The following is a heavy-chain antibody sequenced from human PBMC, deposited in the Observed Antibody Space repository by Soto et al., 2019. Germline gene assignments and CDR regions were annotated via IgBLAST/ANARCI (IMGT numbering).Heavy chain of an antibody. CDR2: IIPIFGTA. Sequence: ASVKVSCKASGGTFSSYAISWVRQAPGQGLEWMGGIIPIFGTANYAQKFQGRVTITADESTSTAYMELSSLRSEDTAVYYCASSGSYWYFDLWGRGTPVTVSS. D-gene: IGHD3-10*01. J-gene: IGHJ2*01. V-gene: IGHV1-69*13. CDR3: ASSGSYWYFDL. CDR1: GGTFSSYA.